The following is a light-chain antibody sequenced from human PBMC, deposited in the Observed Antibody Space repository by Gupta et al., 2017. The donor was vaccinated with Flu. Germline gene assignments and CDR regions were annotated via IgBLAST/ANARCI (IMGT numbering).Light chain of an antibody. CDR1: QTISDW. CDR2: KTS. J-gene: IGKJ2*01. Sequence: DIQMTQSPSTLSASVGDRVTITCRASQTISDWLAWYQQKPGKAPNLLLYKTSRVETGVPSRFSGSGSGTEFTLTISSRQPDDFATYYCQHENSSPFTFGQGTKMDIK. CDR3: QHENSSPFT. V-gene: IGKV1-5*03.